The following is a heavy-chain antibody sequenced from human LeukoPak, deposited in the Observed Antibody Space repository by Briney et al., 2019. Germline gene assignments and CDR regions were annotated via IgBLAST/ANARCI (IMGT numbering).Heavy chain of an antibody. Sequence: EASVKVSCKASGGTFSSYAISWVRQAPGQGLEWMGGIIPIFGTANYAQKFQGRVTITADESTSTAYMELSSLRSEDTAVYYCARAVAVARGMDYWGQGTLVTVSS. CDR3: ARAVAVARGMDY. D-gene: IGHD6-19*01. J-gene: IGHJ4*02. CDR2: IIPIFGTA. V-gene: IGHV1-69*13. CDR1: GGTFSSYA.